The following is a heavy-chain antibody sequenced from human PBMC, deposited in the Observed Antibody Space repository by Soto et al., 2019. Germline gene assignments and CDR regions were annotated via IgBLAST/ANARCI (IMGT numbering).Heavy chain of an antibody. CDR2: IYYSGST. Sequence: SETLSLTCTVSGGSISSGGYYWSWIRQHPGKGLEWIGYIYYSGSTYYNPSLKSRVTISVDTSKNQFSLKLSSVTAADTAVYYCARAVFGPEYGSGRAPHYYYYYMDVWGKGTTVTVYS. CDR3: ARAVFGPEYGSGRAPHYYYYYMDV. D-gene: IGHD3-10*01. CDR1: GGSISSGGYY. V-gene: IGHV4-31*03. J-gene: IGHJ6*03.